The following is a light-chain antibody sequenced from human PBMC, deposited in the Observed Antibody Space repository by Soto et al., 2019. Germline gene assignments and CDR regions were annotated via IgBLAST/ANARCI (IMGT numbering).Light chain of an antibody. CDR3: QQRSNWPSIT. CDR2: NAS. CDR1: QSVSKY. V-gene: IGKV3-11*01. J-gene: IGKJ5*01. Sequence: EIVLTQSPATLSLSPGERATLYCRASQSVSKYLAWYQQKPGQAPRLLIYNASNRATGIPVRFSGRGSGTDFTLTISSLEPEDSAVYYCQQRSNWPSITFGQGTRLEIK.